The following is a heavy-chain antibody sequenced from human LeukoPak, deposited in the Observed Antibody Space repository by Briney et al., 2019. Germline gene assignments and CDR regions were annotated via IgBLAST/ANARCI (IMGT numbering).Heavy chain of an antibody. CDR3: TRDQGTMIVELYPDY. Sequence: GGSLRLSCAASGFTFSNAWMSWVRQAPGKGLEWVGRIKSKTDGGTTDYAAPVKGRFTISRDDSKNTLYLQMNSLKTEDTAVYYCTRDQGTMIVELYPDYWGQGTLVTVSS. D-gene: IGHD3-22*01. CDR1: GFTFSNAW. CDR2: IKSKTDGGTT. J-gene: IGHJ4*02. V-gene: IGHV3-15*01.